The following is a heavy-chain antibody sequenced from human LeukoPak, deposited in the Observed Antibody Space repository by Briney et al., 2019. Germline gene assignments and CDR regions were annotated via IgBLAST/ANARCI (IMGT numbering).Heavy chain of an antibody. V-gene: IGHV4-34*01. Sequence: SETLSLICAVYGGSFSGYYWSWIRQPPGKGLEWIGEINHSGSTNYNPSLKSRVTISVDTSKNQFSLKLSSVTAADTAVYYCAGIEYSSSGFDYWGQGTLVTVSS. J-gene: IGHJ4*02. CDR2: INHSGST. CDR1: GGSFSGYY. CDR3: AGIEYSSSGFDY. D-gene: IGHD6-6*01.